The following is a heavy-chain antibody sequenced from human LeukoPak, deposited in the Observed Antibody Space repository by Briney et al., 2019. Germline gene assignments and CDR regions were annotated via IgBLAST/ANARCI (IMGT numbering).Heavy chain of an antibody. J-gene: IGHJ6*02. V-gene: IGHV4-59*01. CDR1: GGSISSYY. Sequence: SETLSLTCTVSGGSISSYYWNWIRQPPGKGLEWIGYIYYSGSTNYNPSLKSRVTISVDTSKNQFSLKLSSVTAADTAMYYCAKVRGYYYAMDVWGQGTTVTVSS. D-gene: IGHD3-16*01. CDR2: IYYSGST. CDR3: AKVRGYYYAMDV.